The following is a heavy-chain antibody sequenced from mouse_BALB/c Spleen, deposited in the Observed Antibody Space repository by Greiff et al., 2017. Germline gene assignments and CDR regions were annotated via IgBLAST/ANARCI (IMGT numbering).Heavy chain of an antibody. D-gene: IGHD2-2*01. Sequence: DVKLVESGGGLVKPGGSLKLSCAASGFTFSDYYMYWVRQTPEKRLEWVATISDGGSYTYYPDSVKGRFTISRDNAKNNLYLQMSSLKSEDTAMYYCARGIYYGYDGAWFAYWGQGTLVTVSA. V-gene: IGHV5-4*02. CDR2: ISDGGSYT. CDR1: GFTFSDYY. CDR3: ARGIYYGYDGAWFAY. J-gene: IGHJ3*01.